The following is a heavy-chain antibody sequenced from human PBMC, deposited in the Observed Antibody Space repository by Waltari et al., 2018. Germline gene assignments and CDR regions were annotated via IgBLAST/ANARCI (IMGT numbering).Heavy chain of an antibody. CDR2: INHSGST. Sequence: QVQLQQWGAGLLKPSETLSLTSAVYGGSFSGYYWSWIRQPPGKGLEWIGEINHSGSTNHNPSLKRRVTISVDTSKNQFSLKLSSVTAADTAVYYCARGRGKYSSSYFDYWGQGTLVTVSS. CDR1: GGSFSGYY. D-gene: IGHD6-6*01. V-gene: IGHV4-34*01. J-gene: IGHJ4*02. CDR3: ARGRGKYSSSYFDY.